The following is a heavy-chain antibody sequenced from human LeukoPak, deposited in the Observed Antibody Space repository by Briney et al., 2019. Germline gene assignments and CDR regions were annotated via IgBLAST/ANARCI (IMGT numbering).Heavy chain of an antibody. Sequence: GGSLRLSCAASGFTFSSYHMSWVRQAPGKGLEWVSAISRSGGSTYYADSVKGRCTISRDNSKHTLYLQMNSLRAEDTAVYYCARDRRLDGYKLDAFDIWGQGTMVTVSS. V-gene: IGHV3-23*01. CDR2: ISRSGGST. J-gene: IGHJ3*02. CDR1: GFTFSSYH. D-gene: IGHD5-24*01. CDR3: ARDRRLDGYKLDAFDI.